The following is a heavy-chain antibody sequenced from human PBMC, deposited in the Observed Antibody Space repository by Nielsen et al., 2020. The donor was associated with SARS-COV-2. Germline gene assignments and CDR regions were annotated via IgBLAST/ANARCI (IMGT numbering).Heavy chain of an antibody. D-gene: IGHD3-3*01. V-gene: IGHV4-34*01. Sequence: SETLSLTCAVSGGSFSGHYWSWIRQTPGKGLEWIGVITHAGTTNYNPSLQSRVTISLDTSKKQFSLRLSSLTAADTAVYYCAGTLTIFGVAPTLDYWGQGTLVTVSS. CDR2: ITHAGTT. CDR1: GGSFSGHY. CDR3: AGTLTIFGVAPTLDY. J-gene: IGHJ4*02.